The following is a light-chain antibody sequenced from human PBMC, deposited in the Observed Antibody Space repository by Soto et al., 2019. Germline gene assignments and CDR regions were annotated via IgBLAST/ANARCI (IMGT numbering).Light chain of an antibody. CDR2: WAS. Sequence: DIVMTQSPDCLAVSLGERATINCKTSQSVLYSSNNKNYLAWYQQRPGQPPKLLIYWASTRESGVPDRFSGSGSGTDFTLTITSLQAEDVALYYCQQYESTPPTLGQGTKLEIK. V-gene: IGKV4-1*01. J-gene: IGKJ2*01. CDR3: QQYESTPPT. CDR1: QSVLYSSNNKNY.